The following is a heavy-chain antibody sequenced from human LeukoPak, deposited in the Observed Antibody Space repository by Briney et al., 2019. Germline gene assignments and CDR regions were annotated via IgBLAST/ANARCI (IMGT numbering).Heavy chain of an antibody. Sequence: TSETLSLTCTVPGYSISSGYYWGWIRQPPGKGLEWIGSIFHAGNTYYNPSLKTRVTISVDTSKNQVSLRLSSVTASDTAVYYCARGRSPGYSAHDGIDPWGQGTLVTVSA. D-gene: IGHD5-12*01. V-gene: IGHV4-38-2*02. CDR1: GYSISSGYY. J-gene: IGHJ5*02. CDR3: ARGRSPGYSAHDGIDP. CDR2: IFHAGNT.